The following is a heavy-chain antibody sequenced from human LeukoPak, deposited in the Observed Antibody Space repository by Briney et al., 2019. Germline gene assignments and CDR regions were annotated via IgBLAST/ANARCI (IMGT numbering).Heavy chain of an antibody. Sequence: SVKVSCKASGGTFSSYAISWVRQAPGQGLEWMGGIIPIFGTANYAQKFQGRVTITTDESTSTAYMELSSLRSEDAAVYYCARGELHYDSSGYSFAYWGEGTLVTASS. CDR3: ARGELHYDSSGYSFAY. D-gene: IGHD3-22*01. CDR1: GGTFSSYA. V-gene: IGHV1-69*05. CDR2: IIPIFGTA. J-gene: IGHJ4*02.